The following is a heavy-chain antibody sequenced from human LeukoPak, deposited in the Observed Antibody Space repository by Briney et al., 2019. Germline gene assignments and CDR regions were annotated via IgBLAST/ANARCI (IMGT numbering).Heavy chain of an antibody. D-gene: IGHD1-26*01. CDR3: TRDGMRGSGGDAFDI. V-gene: IGHV4-61*02. CDR2: FSITGTT. J-gene: IGHJ3*02. CDR1: GGSISSNTYF. Sequence: PSETLSLTCTVSGGSISSNTYFCSWIRQPAEKGLEWFWRFSITGTTNYNPSLKSRVTISVDRSKTQFSLRLNSVTAADTAVYYCTRDGMRGSGGDAFDIWGQGTMVTVSS.